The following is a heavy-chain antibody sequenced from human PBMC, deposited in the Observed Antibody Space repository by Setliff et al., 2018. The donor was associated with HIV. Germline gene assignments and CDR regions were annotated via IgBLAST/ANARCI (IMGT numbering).Heavy chain of an antibody. CDR1: GGSISNSYDY. Sequence: SETLSLTCTVSGGSISNSYDYWGWVRQPPGKGLEWIGSLYYSGSTYYSPSLKSRITISVDTSKNQFSLKLSSVTAADTAVYYCARDDYLDSSGYEGASYWGRGTLVTVSS. J-gene: IGHJ4*02. CDR2: LYYSGST. D-gene: IGHD3-22*01. V-gene: IGHV4-39*07. CDR3: ARDDYLDSSGYEGASY.